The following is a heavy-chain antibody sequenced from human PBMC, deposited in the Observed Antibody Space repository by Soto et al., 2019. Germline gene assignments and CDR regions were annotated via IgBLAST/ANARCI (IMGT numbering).Heavy chain of an antibody. V-gene: IGHV3-30*18. CDR1: GFTFSSYG. CDR3: AKGVTMVRGVILDWFDP. Sequence: QVQLVESGGGVVQPGRSLRLSCAASGFTFSSYGMHWVRQAPGKGLEWVAVISYDGSNKYYADSVKGRFTISRDNSKNAVYLQMNSLRAEDTAVYYCAKGVTMVRGVILDWFDPWGQGTLVTVSS. D-gene: IGHD3-10*01. J-gene: IGHJ5*02. CDR2: ISYDGSNK.